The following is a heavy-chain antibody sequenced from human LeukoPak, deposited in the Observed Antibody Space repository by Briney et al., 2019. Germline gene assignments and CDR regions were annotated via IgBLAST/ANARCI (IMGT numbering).Heavy chain of an antibody. CDR1: GGSFTFTSHA. Sequence: AASVKVSCKASGGSFTFTSHAISWVRQAPGQGLEWMGGLIPIYGSANYAQKFQGRVTITSDESTRTVYMELRSLRPEDSAVYYCAGFFYVNSGEAFDLRGQGTMVTVSS. J-gene: IGHJ3*01. V-gene: IGHV1-69*13. D-gene: IGHD3-22*01. CDR2: LIPIYGSA. CDR3: AGFFYVNSGEAFDL.